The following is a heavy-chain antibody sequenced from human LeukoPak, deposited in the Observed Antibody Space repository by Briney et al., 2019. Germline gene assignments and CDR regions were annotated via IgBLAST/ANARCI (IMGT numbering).Heavy chain of an antibody. D-gene: IGHD3-9*01. CDR3: AKGLYYDILTGPSFDI. Sequence: GGSLRLSCAASGFTFDDYAMHWVRQAPGKGLEWVSGISWNSGTIAYAASVKGRFTISRDNAKNTLYLQMSSLRTEDTALFYCAKGLYYDILTGPSFDIWGQGTMVTVSS. CDR2: ISWNSGTI. V-gene: IGHV3-9*01. CDR1: GFTFDDYA. J-gene: IGHJ3*02.